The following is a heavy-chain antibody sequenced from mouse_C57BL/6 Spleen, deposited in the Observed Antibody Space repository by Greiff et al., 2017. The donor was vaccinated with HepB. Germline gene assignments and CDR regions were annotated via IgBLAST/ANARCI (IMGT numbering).Heavy chain of an antibody. CDR3: AGDYSNLYWYFDV. V-gene: IGHV6-3*01. J-gene: IGHJ1*03. CDR2: IRLKSDNYAT. D-gene: IGHD2-5*01. Sequence: EVKLEESGGGLVQPGGSMKLSCVASGFTFSNYWMNWVRQSPEKGLEWVAQIRLKSDNYATHYAESVKGRFTISRDDSKSSVYLQMNNLRAEDTRIYYCAGDYSNLYWYFDVWGTGTTVTVSS. CDR1: GFTFSNYW.